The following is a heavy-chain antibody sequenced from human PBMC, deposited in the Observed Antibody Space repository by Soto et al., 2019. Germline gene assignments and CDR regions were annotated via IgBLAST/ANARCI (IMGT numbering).Heavy chain of an antibody. V-gene: IGHV3-23*01. CDR2: ISGSGGST. J-gene: IGHJ5*02. Sequence: GGSLRLSCAASGFTFSSYAMSWVRQAPGKGLEWVAAISGSGGSTYYADSVKGRVTISRDNSKNTQNLQMNSLRAEDTAVYYCAKVPPLYGSSTSCSWGQGTLVTVSS. D-gene: IGHD2-2*01. CDR3: AKVPPLYGSSTSCS. CDR1: GFTFSSYA.